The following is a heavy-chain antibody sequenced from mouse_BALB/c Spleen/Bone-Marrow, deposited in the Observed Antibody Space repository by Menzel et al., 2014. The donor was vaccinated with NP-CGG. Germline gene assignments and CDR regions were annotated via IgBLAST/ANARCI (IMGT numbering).Heavy chain of an antibody. CDR1: GYSFTGYT. Sequence: EVQLQQSGPELVKPGTPMKISCKASGYSFTGYTMNWVKQGHGKNLEWIGLINPYSGGTTYNQKFKVKATLTVDKSSSTAYMELLSLTSEDSAVYYCARQGHYYGYPYALDYWGQGTSVTVSS. CDR2: INPYSGGT. V-gene: IGHV1-18*01. J-gene: IGHJ4*01. CDR3: ARQGHYYGYPYALDY. D-gene: IGHD1-2*01.